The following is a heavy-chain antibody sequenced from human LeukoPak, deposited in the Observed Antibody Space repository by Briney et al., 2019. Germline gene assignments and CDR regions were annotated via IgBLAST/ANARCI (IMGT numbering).Heavy chain of an antibody. Sequence: PGGSLRLSCAASGFTFSSYSMHWVRQAPGKGLEWVTLISYDTVYKYYADSVKGRFTISRDNSKNTLYLQMNSLRAEDTAMYYCARDEYYYGSGSYYDSGNYYYYGVDVWGQGTTVTVSS. CDR1: GFTFSSYS. J-gene: IGHJ6*02. D-gene: IGHD3-10*01. CDR3: ARDEYYYGSGSYYDSGNYYYYGVDV. V-gene: IGHV3-30-3*01. CDR2: ISYDTVYK.